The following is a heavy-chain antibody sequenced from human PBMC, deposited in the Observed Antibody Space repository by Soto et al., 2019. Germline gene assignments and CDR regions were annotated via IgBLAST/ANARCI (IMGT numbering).Heavy chain of an antibody. D-gene: IGHD7-27*01. CDR2: ISGSGGST. CDR1: GFTFSSYA. J-gene: IGHJ4*02. V-gene: IGHV3-23*01. CDR3: AKDVRRLGYFDH. Sequence: GGSLRLSCAASGFTFSSYAMSWVRQAPGKGLELVSAISGSGGSTYYADSVKGRFTISRDNSKNTLYLQMNSLRAEDTAVYYCAKDVRRLGYFDHWGQGTLVTVSS.